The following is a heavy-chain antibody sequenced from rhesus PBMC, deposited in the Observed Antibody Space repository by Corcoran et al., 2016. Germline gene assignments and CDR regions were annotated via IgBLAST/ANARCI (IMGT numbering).Heavy chain of an antibody. J-gene: IGHJ4*01. CDR1: GFTFSSYD. Sequence: EVQLVESGGGLVQPGGSLRLSCAASGFTFSSYDMSWVRQVLGKGLEWVSSISNTGKTRYYADSVKGRFTISRDNAKNSLSLQMNSLKTEDTAVYYCTRALGYFDYWGQGVLVTVSS. CDR2: ISNTGKTR. V-gene: IGHV3S4*01. D-gene: IGHD3-34*01. CDR3: TRALGYFDY.